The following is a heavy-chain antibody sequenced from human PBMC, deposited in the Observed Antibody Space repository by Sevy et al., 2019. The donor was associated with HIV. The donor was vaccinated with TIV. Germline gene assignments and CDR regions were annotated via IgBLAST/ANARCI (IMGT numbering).Heavy chain of an antibody. Sequence: GGSLRLSCAASGFTFSDYWMSWVRQAPDKGLEWVANINQDGSKKYYVDSVKGRFIMSRDNAKNSLYLEMNSLRAEDTAVYYCARLKLHYDPYYFDLWGQGTLVTVSS. V-gene: IGHV3-7*01. CDR2: INQDGSKK. J-gene: IGHJ4*02. CDR3: ARLKLHYDPYYFDL. CDR1: GFTFSDYW. D-gene: IGHD3-16*01.